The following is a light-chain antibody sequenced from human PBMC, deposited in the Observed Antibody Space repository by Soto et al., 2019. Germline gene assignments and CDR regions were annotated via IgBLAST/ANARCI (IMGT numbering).Light chain of an antibody. CDR3: QQSYRTPYT. Sequence: DIRMTQSPSSLSAFVRDTVTITCQTGPPISVYLNWYQQKPGKAPTLLISAASTLQSGVPSRFSGSGSGTDFTLTVSSLQPEDFASYFCQQSYRTPYTFGQGTNLEIK. CDR2: AAS. V-gene: IGKV1-39*01. CDR1: PPISVY. J-gene: IGKJ2*01.